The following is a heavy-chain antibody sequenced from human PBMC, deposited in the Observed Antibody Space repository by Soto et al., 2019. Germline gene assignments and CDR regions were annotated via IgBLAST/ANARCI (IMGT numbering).Heavy chain of an antibody. J-gene: IGHJ4*02. Sequence: SETLSLTCTVSGGSISSSSYYWGWIRQPPGKGLEWIGSIYYSGSTYYNPSLKSRVTISVDTSKNQFSLKLSSVTAADTTVYYCAKHRGYSGYDYSYFDYWGQGTLVTVSS. V-gene: IGHV4-39*01. CDR1: GGSISSSSYY. CDR2: IYYSGST. CDR3: AKHRGYSGYDYSYFDY. D-gene: IGHD5-12*01.